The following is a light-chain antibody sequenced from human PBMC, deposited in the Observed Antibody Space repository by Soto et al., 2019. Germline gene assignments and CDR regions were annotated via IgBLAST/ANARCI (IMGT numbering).Light chain of an antibody. CDR3: QQYCDTPLT. V-gene: IGKV4-1*01. Sequence: DIVMTQSPDSLAVSLGERATINCESSQSVLYKSNNQNGLAWYQHKPGQPPKLLIYWASTRESGVSDRFSGSGGNTDFPLPNTGLQADDVTVYYCQQYCDTPLTFGRGTKVEIK. CDR1: QSVLYKSNNQNG. J-gene: IGKJ4*02. CDR2: WAS.